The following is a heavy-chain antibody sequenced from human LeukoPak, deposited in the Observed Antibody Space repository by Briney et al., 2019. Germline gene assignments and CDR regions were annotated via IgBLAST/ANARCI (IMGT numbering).Heavy chain of an antibody. J-gene: IGHJ4*02. D-gene: IGHD1-26*01. CDR1: GYTFTSYG. V-gene: IGHV1-18*01. CDR2: ISAYIGNT. CDR3: ARSPSPLLLNDY. Sequence: ASVKVSCKASGYTFTSYGISWVRQAPGQGLEWMGWISAYIGNTNYAQKLQGRVTMTTDTSTSTAYMELRSLRSDDTAVYYCARSPSPLLLNDYWGQGTLVTVSS.